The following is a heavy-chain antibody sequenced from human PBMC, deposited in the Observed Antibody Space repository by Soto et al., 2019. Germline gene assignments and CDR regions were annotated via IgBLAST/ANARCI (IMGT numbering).Heavy chain of an antibody. CDR1: GFTFSSYA. Sequence: GGSLRLSCAASGFTFSSYAMHWVRQAPGKGLEWVAVISYDGSNKYYADSVKGRFTISRDNSKNTLYLQMNSLRAEDTAVYYCAEPYDSSGYDYWGQGTLVIVSS. D-gene: IGHD3-22*01. J-gene: IGHJ4*02. CDR3: AEPYDSSGYDY. CDR2: ISYDGSNK. V-gene: IGHV3-30-3*01.